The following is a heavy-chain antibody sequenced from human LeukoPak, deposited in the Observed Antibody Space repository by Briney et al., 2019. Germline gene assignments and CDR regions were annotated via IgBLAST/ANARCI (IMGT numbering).Heavy chain of an antibody. CDR2: ISLDGSGQ. D-gene: IGHD6-13*01. CDR1: GFTFTSFY. J-gene: IGHJ4*02. V-gene: IGHV3-7*01. CDR3: AREVAVGIGAYNF. Sequence: GGSLRLSCVASGFTFTSFYMSWVRQAPGKGLEWVANISLDGSGQYYVDSVKGRFTISRDNAKNSLYLQMNSLWAEDTAVYYCAREVAVGIGAYNFWGQGTLVTVSS.